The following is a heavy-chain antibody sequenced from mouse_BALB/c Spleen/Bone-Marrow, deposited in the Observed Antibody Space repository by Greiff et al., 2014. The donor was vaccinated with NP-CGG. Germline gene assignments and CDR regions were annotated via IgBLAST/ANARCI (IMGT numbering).Heavy chain of an antibody. Sequence: QVQLQQSGPGLVAPSQSLSITCTVSGFSLTNYGVHWVRQPPGKGLEWLGVIWADGSTNYNSALMSRLSISKDNSKSQVFFKMNSLQTDDTAMYYCARITTATGAMDYWGQGTLVTVSS. J-gene: IGHJ4*01. CDR3: ARITTATGAMDY. CDR1: GFSLTNYG. D-gene: IGHD1-2*01. V-gene: IGHV2-9*02. CDR2: IWADGST.